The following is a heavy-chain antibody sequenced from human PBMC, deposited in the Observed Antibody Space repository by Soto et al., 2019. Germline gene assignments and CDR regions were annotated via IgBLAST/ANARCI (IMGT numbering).Heavy chain of an antibody. Sequence: GSLRLSCAASGFTFSDYYMSWIRQAPGKGLEWVSYISSSSSYTNYAGSVKGRFTISRDNAKNSLHLQMNSLRAEDTAVYYCARAPTAHSSSSHFDYWGQGTLVTVSS. CDR1: GFTFSDYY. CDR2: ISSSSSYT. J-gene: IGHJ4*02. D-gene: IGHD6-6*01. V-gene: IGHV3-11*06. CDR3: ARAPTAHSSSSHFDY.